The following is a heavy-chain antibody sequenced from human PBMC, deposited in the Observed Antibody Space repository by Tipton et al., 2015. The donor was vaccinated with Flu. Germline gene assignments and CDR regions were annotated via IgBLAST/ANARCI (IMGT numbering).Heavy chain of an antibody. Sequence: VSGASINNYYWSWIRQPPGKGLEWIGYIYYSGNTNYNPSLKSRVTMSLDASKSHFSLKLSSVTAADTAMYYCSSYYIRAFDIWGQGTMVTVSS. D-gene: IGHD3-10*01. CDR1: GASINNYY. V-gene: IGHV4-59*01. CDR3: SSYYIRAFDI. CDR2: IYYSGNT. J-gene: IGHJ3*02.